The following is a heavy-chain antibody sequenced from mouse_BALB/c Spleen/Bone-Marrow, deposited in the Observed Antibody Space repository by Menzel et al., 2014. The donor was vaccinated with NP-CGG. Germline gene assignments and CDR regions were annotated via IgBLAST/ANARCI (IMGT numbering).Heavy chain of an antibody. V-gene: IGHV1-69*02. CDR1: GYTFTNYW. J-gene: IGHJ2*02. CDR2: IEPSDSYT. CDR3: ARGRTTVVSDY. D-gene: IGHD1-1*01. Sequence: QVQLKESGAEVVKPGASVKVSCKASGYTFTNYWMQWVKQRPGQGLEWIGEIEPSDSYTNYNQDFKGKATLTVDKSSSTAYMQLSSLTSEDSAVYYCARGRTTVVSDYWGQGTSLTGSS.